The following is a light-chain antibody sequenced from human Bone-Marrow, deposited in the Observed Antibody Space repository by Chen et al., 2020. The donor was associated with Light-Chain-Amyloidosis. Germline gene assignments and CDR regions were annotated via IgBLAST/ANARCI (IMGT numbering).Light chain of an antibody. CDR3: QSYQGSSQGV. Sequence: NFMLTQPHSVSEPPGKTVIISCTRSSGSIAPNYVQWYQQRPVSSPTTVIYEDDQRPSGVPDRFSGSIDMSSNSASLTISGLKIEDEADYYCQSYQGSSQGVFGGGTKLTVL. CDR2: EDD. CDR1: SGSIAPNY. J-gene: IGLJ3*02. V-gene: IGLV6-57*01.